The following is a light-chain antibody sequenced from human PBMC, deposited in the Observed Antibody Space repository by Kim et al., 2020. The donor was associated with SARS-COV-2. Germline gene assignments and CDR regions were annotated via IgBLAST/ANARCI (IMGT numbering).Light chain of an antibody. CDR1: QRVSGNY. J-gene: IGKJ2*01. Sequence: PGEGTTPSCKASQRVSGNYLAWYQQKPGQAPRLLIYGASRRPTGIPDRFSGSGSGTDFALTISRLEPEYCAVYYCQQYGTSPPDTFGQGTKLEI. CDR2: GAS. V-gene: IGKV3-20*01. CDR3: QQYGTSPPDT.